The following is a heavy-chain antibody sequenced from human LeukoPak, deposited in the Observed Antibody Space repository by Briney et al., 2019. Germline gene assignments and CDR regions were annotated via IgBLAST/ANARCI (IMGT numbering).Heavy chain of an antibody. CDR3: ARDPQTLVGAYYYGMDV. CDR2: INSDGSST. Sequence: GGSLRLSCAASGFTFSSYAMHWVRQAPGKGLVWVSRINSDGSSTSYADSVKGRFTISRDNAKNTLYLQMNSLRAEDTAVYYCARDPQTLVGAYYYGMDVWGQGTTVTVSS. CDR1: GFTFSSYA. V-gene: IGHV3-74*01. J-gene: IGHJ6*02. D-gene: IGHD3-10*01.